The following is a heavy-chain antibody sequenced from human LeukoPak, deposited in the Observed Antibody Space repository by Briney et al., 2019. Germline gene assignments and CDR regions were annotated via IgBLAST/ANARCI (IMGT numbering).Heavy chain of an antibody. D-gene: IGHD5-24*01. Sequence: SETLSLTCTVSGASISSYYWSWIRQSPGKGLEWIGNIYRTGTTFYNPSLQSRVSISVDTSKNTFSLRLRSVTAADTAVYYCARDGYNPVAFDFWGQGTVVTVSS. CDR3: ARDGYNPVAFDF. CDR2: IYRTGTT. J-gene: IGHJ3*01. V-gene: IGHV4-4*09. CDR1: GASISSYY.